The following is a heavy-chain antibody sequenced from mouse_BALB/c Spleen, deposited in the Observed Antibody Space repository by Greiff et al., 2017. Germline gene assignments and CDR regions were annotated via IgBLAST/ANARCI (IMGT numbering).Heavy chain of an antibody. CDR2: ISSGGSYT. Sequence: DVMLVESGGDLVKPGGSLKLSCAASGFTFSSYGMSWVRQTPDKRLEWVATISSGGSYTYYPDSVKGRFTISRDNAKNTLYLQMSSLKSEDTAMYYCARHEDGYDLDYWGQGTTLTVSS. D-gene: IGHD2-2*01. V-gene: IGHV5-6*02. CDR1: GFTFSSYG. CDR3: ARHEDGYDLDY. J-gene: IGHJ2*01.